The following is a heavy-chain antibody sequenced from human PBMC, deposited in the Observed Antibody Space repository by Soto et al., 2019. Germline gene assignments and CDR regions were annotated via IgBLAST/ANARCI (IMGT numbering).Heavy chain of an antibody. CDR3: ARAPRPSGYYTRLGYYYYYGMDV. V-gene: IGHV3-30-3*01. CDR2: ISYDGSNK. Sequence: QVQLVESGGGVVQPGRSLRLSCAASGFTFSSYAMHWVRQAPGKGLEWVAVISYDGSNKYYADSVKGRFTISRDNSQKSLYLQMNSLRAEDTAVYYCARAPRPSGYYTRLGYYYYYGMDVWGQGTTVTVSS. J-gene: IGHJ6*02. CDR1: GFTFSSYA. D-gene: IGHD3-3*01.